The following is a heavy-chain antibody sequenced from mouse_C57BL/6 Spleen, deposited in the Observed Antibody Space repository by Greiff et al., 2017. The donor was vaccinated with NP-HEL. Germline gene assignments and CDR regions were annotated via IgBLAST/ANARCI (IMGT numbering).Heavy chain of an antibody. CDR3: AHRGFAY. Sequence: QVQLQQSGPGLVQPSQSLSITCTVSGFSLTSYGVHWVRQSPGKGLEWLGVIWSGGSTDYNAAFISRLSISKDNSTSQVFFKMNSLQADDTAIYYCAHRGFAYWGQGTLVTVSA. CDR2: IWSGGST. V-gene: IGHV2-2*01. J-gene: IGHJ3*01. CDR1: GFSLTSYG.